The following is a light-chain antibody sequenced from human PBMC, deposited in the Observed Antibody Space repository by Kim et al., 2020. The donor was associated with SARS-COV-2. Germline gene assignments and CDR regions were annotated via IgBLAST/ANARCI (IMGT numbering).Light chain of an antibody. CDR1: QGISNY. Sequence: ASVRDRVTSTCRASQGISNYLAWYQQKPGKVPKLLIYAASALQSGVPSRFSGSVSGTDFTLTISSLQPEDVATYYCQKYNSAPPTFGQGTKVDIK. J-gene: IGKJ1*01. CDR3: QKYNSAPPT. CDR2: AAS. V-gene: IGKV1-27*01.